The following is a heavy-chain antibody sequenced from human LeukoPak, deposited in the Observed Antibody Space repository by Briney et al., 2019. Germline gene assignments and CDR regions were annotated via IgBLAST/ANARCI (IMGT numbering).Heavy chain of an antibody. CDR1: GGSISSSSYY. Sequence: SETLSLTCTVSGGSISSSSYYWGWIRQPPGKGLEWIGSIYYSGSTYYNPSLKSRVTISVDTSKNQFSLKLSSVTVADTAVYYCARFSYGFSLDYWGQGTLVTVSS. V-gene: IGHV4-39*01. D-gene: IGHD5-18*01. CDR2: IYYSGST. CDR3: ARFSYGFSLDY. J-gene: IGHJ4*02.